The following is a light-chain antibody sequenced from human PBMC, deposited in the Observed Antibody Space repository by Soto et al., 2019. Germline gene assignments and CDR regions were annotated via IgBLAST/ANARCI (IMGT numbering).Light chain of an antibody. V-gene: IGKV3-20*01. J-gene: IGKJ1*01. CDR3: QQYGDSPL. CDR1: QSVSSSY. Sequence: EIVLTRSPGTLSLSPGERATLSCRASQSVSSSYLAWYQQKPGQAPRLLIYGASSRATGIPDRFSGSGSGTDFTLTISRLEPEDFAVYYCQQYGDSPLFGQGTKVDIK. CDR2: GAS.